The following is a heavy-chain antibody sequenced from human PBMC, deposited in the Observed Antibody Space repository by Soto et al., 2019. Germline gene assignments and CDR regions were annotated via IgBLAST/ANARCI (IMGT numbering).Heavy chain of an antibody. CDR2: LSNGGGTT. J-gene: IGHJ4*02. Sequence: GGSLRLSCAASGFTFGSYALSWVRQAPGEGLEWVSALSNGGGTTHYADSVKGRFTISRDNSKNTLYLQVSSLRVEDTAIYYCAKDMYGSRRGSFDYWGQGTLVTVSS. V-gene: IGHV3-23*01. CDR1: GFTFGSYA. D-gene: IGHD1-26*01. CDR3: AKDMYGSRRGSFDY.